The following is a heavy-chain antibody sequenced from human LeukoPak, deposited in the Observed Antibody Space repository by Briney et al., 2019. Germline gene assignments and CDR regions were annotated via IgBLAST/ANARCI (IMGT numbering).Heavy chain of an antibody. J-gene: IGHJ4*02. CDR2: ISGDGSST. D-gene: IGHD6-13*01. Sequence: GGSLRLSCEASGLTFSNHWMHWVRQAPGEGLVWVSRISGDGSSTTYADSVKGRFTISRDNSKNTLYLQMNSLRAEDTAVYHCAKDLGASSSWYVFDYWGQGTLVTVSS. V-gene: IGHV3-74*01. CDR3: AKDLGASSSWYVFDY. CDR1: GLTFSNHW.